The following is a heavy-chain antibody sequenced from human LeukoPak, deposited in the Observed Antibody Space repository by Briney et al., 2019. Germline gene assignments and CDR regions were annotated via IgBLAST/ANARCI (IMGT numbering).Heavy chain of an antibody. V-gene: IGHV3-23*01. CDR1: GFTFSSYG. J-gene: IGHJ4*02. CDR3: ACLRGPSDY. CDR2: ISGSGGST. Sequence: GGSLRLSCAASGFTFSSYGMSWVRQAPGRGLEWVSAISGSGGSTYYADSVKGRFTISRDNTKNSLYLQMDSLTADDTAVYFCACLRGPSDYWGQGTLVTVSS. D-gene: IGHD4-17*01.